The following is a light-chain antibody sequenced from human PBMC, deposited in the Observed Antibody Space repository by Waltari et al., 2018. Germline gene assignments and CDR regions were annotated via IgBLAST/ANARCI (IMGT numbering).Light chain of an antibody. Sequence: QSALTPPASVSGSPGQSFTISCPGTSTDIETYNFVSWYRQDPGQAPKLMIYDVRRPSLLSHRISGSKSGATASLTISGLQAEDESYYYCISYTSRGTLIFGGGTRVTVL. V-gene: IGLV2-14*01. CDR2: DVR. CDR3: ISYTSRGTLI. CDR1: STDIETYNF. J-gene: IGLJ2*01.